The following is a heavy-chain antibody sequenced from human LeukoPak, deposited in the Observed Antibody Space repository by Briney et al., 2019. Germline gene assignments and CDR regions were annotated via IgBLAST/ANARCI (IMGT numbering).Heavy chain of an antibody. CDR3: AGGAPTGYYYYYGMDV. CDR2: INAGNGNT. D-gene: IGHD3-9*01. J-gene: IGHJ6*04. V-gene: IGHV1-3*01. Sequence: ASVKVSCKASGYIFTSYATHWVRQAPGQRLEWMGWINAGNGNTKYSQKFQGRVTITRDTSASTAYMELSSLRSEDTAVYYCAGGAPTGYYYYYGMDVWGKGTTVTVSS. CDR1: GYIFTSYA.